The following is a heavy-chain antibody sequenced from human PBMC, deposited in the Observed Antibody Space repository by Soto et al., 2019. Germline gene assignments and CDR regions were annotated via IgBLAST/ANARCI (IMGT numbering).Heavy chain of an antibody. D-gene: IGHD3-9*01. CDR3: ARMGQYYDILTGYWSGYYFDY. J-gene: IGHJ4*02. CDR1: GFSLSTSGVG. V-gene: IGHV2-5*02. Sequence: ESGPTLVNPTQTLTLTCTFSGFSLSTSGVGVGWIRQPPGKALEWLALIYWDDDKRYSPSLKSRLTITKDTSKNQVVLTMTNMDPVDTATYYCARMGQYYDILTGYWSGYYFDYWGQGTLVTVSS. CDR2: IYWDDDK.